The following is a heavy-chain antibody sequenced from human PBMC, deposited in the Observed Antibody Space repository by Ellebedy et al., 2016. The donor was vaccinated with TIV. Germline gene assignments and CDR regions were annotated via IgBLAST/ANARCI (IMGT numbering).Heavy chain of an antibody. CDR1: GYSVTEVS. D-gene: IGHD3-22*01. J-gene: IGHJ4*02. CDR3: ALAMSSGHPFDY. V-gene: IGHV1-24*01. Sequence: AASVKVSCKISGYSVTEVSIHWVRHTPGKGLEWMGGFHPEQDEAIGGFDLENGETVFAQTFQGRTNMTEDKSTDTAYMELNSLRSDDTAIYYCALAMSSGHPFDYWGQGTLATVSS. CDR2: FHPEQDEA.